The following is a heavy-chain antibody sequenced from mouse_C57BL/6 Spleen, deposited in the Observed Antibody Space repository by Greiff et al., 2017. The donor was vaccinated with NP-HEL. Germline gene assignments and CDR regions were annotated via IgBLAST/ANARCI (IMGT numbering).Heavy chain of an antibody. CDR3: ARHDYYGSSPAWFAY. V-gene: IGHV5-12*01. D-gene: IGHD1-1*01. Sequence: EVQVVESGGGLVQPGGSLKLSCAASGFTFSDYYMYWVRQTPEKRLEWVAYISNGGGSTYYPDTVKGRFTISRDNAKNTLYLQMSRLKSEDTAMYYCARHDYYGSSPAWFAYWGQGTLVTVSA. CDR2: ISNGGGST. CDR1: GFTFSDYY. J-gene: IGHJ3*01.